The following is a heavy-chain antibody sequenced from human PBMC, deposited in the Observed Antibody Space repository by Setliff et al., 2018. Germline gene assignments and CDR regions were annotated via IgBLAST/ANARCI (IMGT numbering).Heavy chain of an antibody. CDR3: ARHKSNGSGSYPSLYMDV. J-gene: IGHJ6*03. Sequence: SETLSLTCTVSGGSISSPSYFWGWVRQPPGKEMEWIATIYYSGNSYYNPSLKSRLTISVDTSKNLFSLKLSAVTTADTAVYYCARHKSNGSGSYPSLYMDVWGKGIMVTVSS. CDR1: GGSISSPSYF. V-gene: IGHV4-39*01. CDR2: IYYSGNS. D-gene: IGHD3-10*01.